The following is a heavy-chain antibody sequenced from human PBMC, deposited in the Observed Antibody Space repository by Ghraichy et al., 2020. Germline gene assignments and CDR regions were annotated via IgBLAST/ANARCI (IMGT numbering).Heavy chain of an antibody. CDR1: GFTFSSYW. CDR2: INSDGSST. V-gene: IGHV3-74*01. J-gene: IGHJ4*02. D-gene: IGHD3-3*01. Sequence: GGSLRLSCAASGFTFSSYWMHWVRQAPGKRLVWVSRINSDGSSTSYADSVKGRFTISRDNAKNTLYLQMNSLRAEDTAVYYCARAAPNDFWSGYFLWGQGTLVTVSS. CDR3: ARAAPNDFWSGYFL.